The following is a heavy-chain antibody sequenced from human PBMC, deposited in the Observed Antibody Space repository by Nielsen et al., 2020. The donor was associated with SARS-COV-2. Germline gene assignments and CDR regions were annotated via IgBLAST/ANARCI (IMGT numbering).Heavy chain of an antibody. V-gene: IGHV1-24*01. CDR1: GYTLTELS. D-gene: IGHD3-3*01. CDR2: FDPEDGET. CDR3: ATAPAIFGVGNWFDP. J-gene: IGHJ5*02. Sequence: ASVKVSCKVSGYTLTELSVHWVRQAPGKGLEWMVGFDPEDGETIYAQKFQGRVTMTEDTSTDTAYMELSSLRSEDTAVYYCATAPAIFGVGNWFDPWGQGTLVTVSS.